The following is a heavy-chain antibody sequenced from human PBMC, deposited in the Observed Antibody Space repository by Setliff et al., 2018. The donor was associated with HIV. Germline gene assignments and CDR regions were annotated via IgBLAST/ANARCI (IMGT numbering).Heavy chain of an antibody. Sequence: SETLSLTCTVSGGSISSGDYYWSWIRQPPGKGLEWIGYIYYSGSTYYNPSLKSRVTISVDTSKNQFSLKLSSVTAADTAVYYCARGGCSSTSCYNYYYYGMGVWG. CDR3: ARGGCSSTSCYNYYYYGMGV. CDR2: IYYSGST. J-gene: IGHJ6*01. CDR1: GGSISSGDYY. V-gene: IGHV4-30-4*08. D-gene: IGHD2-2*01.